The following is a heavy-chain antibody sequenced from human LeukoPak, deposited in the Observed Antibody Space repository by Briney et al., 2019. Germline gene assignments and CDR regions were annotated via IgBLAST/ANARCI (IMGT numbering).Heavy chain of an antibody. Sequence: GASVKVSCKASGYTFTSYGISWVRQAPGQGLEWMGWISAYNGNTNYAQKLQGRVTMTTDTSTSTAYMELRSLRSDDTAVYYCARDFVPAVAGDGYFQHWGQGTLVTVSS. D-gene: IGHD6-19*01. CDR1: GYTFTSYG. J-gene: IGHJ1*01. V-gene: IGHV1-18*01. CDR3: ARDFVPAVAGDGYFQH. CDR2: ISAYNGNT.